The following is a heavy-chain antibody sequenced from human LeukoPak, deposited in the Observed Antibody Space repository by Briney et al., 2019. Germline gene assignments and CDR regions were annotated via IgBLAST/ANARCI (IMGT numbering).Heavy chain of an antibody. CDR3: ARDPPLHYYDSSGDFDY. Sequence: ASVKVSCKASGYTFTGYYMHWVRQAPGQGLEWMGRINPNSGGTNYAQKFQGRVTMTRDTSINTAYMELSRLRSDDTAGYYCARDPPLHYYDSSGDFDYWGQGTLVTVSS. CDR2: INPNSGGT. D-gene: IGHD3-22*01. J-gene: IGHJ4*02. CDR1: GYTFTGYY. V-gene: IGHV1-2*06.